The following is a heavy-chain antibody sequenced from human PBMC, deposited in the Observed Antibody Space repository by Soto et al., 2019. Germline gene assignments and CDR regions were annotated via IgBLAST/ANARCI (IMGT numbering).Heavy chain of an antibody. CDR3: ACSNCRFSFRCFDY. V-gene: IGHV4-34*01. CDR1: GGSFRVYY. D-gene: IGHD5-18*01. J-gene: IGHJ4*02. CDR2: INHSGST. Sequence: PSETLSLTCADYGGSFRVYYWSCIPQPPVKGLEWIVEINHSGSTNYNPSLMRRCTISVDTSKNQFSMKLSSVTAADTAVYYWACSNCRFSFRCFDYWGQGTLVTVSS.